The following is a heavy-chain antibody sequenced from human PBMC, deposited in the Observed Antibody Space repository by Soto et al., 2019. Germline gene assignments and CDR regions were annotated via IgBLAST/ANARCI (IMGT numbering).Heavy chain of an antibody. J-gene: IGHJ4*02. CDR3: SRSKKFDY. V-gene: IGHV3-49*03. CDR1: GFTIVDYA. Sequence: GGSLRLSCTTSGFTIVDYAMTWFRQAPGKGLEWVGFIRSKGYGGTTDYAASVKGRFTISRDDSNSVAYLQMNSLKSEDTGVYYCSRSKKFDYWGQGTLVTVSS. CDR2: IRSKGYGGTT.